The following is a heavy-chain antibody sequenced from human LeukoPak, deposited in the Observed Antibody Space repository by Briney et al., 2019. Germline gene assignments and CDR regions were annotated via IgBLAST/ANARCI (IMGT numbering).Heavy chain of an antibody. CDR2: INPNSGGT. Sequence: GASVKVSCKASGYTFTSYGISWVRQAPGQGLEWMGWINPNSGGTNYAQKFQGRVTMTRDTSISTAHMELSRLRSDDTAVYYCARPEFDYWGQGTLVTVSS. V-gene: IGHV1-2*02. CDR3: ARPEFDY. CDR1: GYTFTSYG. J-gene: IGHJ4*02.